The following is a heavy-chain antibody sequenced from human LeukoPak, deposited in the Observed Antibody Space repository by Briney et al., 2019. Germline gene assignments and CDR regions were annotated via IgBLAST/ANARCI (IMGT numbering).Heavy chain of an antibody. V-gene: IGHV4-34*01. CDR1: GGSFSGYY. D-gene: IGHD3-22*01. CDR2: INHSGST. Sequence: SETLSLTCAVYGGSFSGYYWSWIRRPPGKGLEWIGEINHSGSTNYNPSLKSRVTISVDTSKNQFSLKLSSVTAADTAVYYCARSPEYYDSFDYWGQGTLVTVSS. CDR3: ARSPEYYDSFDY. J-gene: IGHJ4*02.